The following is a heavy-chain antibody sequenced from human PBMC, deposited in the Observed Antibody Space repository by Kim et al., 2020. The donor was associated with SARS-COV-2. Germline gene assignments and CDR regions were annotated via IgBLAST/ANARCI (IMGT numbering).Heavy chain of an antibody. CDR3: ARDRGGDYGLIDY. CDR2: IYYSGST. D-gene: IGHD4-17*01. J-gene: IGHJ4*02. CDR1: GGSVSSGSYY. Sequence: SETLSLTCTVSGGSVSSGSYYWSWIRQPPGKGLEWIGYIYYSGSTNYNPSLKSRVTISVDTSKNQFSLKLSSVTAADTAVYYCARDRGGDYGLIDYWGQGTLGTVSS. V-gene: IGHV4-61*01.